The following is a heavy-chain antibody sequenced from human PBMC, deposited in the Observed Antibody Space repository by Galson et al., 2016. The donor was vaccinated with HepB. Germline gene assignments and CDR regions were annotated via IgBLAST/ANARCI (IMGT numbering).Heavy chain of an antibody. CDR2: IDTSNGNT. D-gene: IGHD6-6*01. Sequence: SVKVSCKASGYTFTSYAISWVRQAPAQALEYLGWIDTSNGNTNYPQKFQDRVTLTTDTSTSTTYMELRSLISDDTAVYYCARHYSSTWPAGLIFDPWGQGTLVTVSS. V-gene: IGHV1-18*01. CDR3: ARHYSSTWPAGLIFDP. CDR1: GYTFTSYA. J-gene: IGHJ5*02.